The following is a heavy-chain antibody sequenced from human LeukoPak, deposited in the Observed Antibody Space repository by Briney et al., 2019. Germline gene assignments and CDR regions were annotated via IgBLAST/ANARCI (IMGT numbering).Heavy chain of an antibody. D-gene: IGHD5-12*01. CDR3: AKGYSGYDYYFDY. CDR2: ISGSGGST. Sequence: GASLRLSCAASGFTFSSYAMSWVRQAPGKGLEWVSAISGSGGSTYYADSVKGRFTISGDNSKNTLYLQMNSLRAEDTAVYYCAKGYSGYDYYFDYWGQGTLVTVSS. CDR1: GFTFSSYA. J-gene: IGHJ4*02. V-gene: IGHV3-23*01.